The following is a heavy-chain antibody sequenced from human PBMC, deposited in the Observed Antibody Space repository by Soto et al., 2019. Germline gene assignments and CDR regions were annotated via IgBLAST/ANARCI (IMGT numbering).Heavy chain of an antibody. CDR1: GGSISSGGYY. Sequence: TLSLTCTVSGGSISSGGYYWSWIRQHPGKGLEWIGYIYYSGSTYYNPSLKSRVTISVDTSKNQFSLKLSSVTAADTAVYYCARVEATVTGGWFDPWGQGTLVTVSS. CDR2: IYYSGST. CDR3: ARVEATVTGGWFDP. D-gene: IGHD4-17*01. J-gene: IGHJ5*02. V-gene: IGHV4-31*03.